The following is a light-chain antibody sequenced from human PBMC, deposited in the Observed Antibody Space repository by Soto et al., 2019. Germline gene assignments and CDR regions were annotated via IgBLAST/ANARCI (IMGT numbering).Light chain of an antibody. V-gene: IGLV8-61*01. Sequence: QTVVTQEPSFSVSPGGTVTLTCALSSGSVSTSYYPSWYQQTPCHAPRTLIYNTNTRSSGVPDRFSGFILGNKAALTITGAQADDECDYYCVLYLVPGIWVFGGGTQLTVL. CDR2: NTN. CDR1: SGSVSTSYY. CDR3: VLYLVPGIWV. J-gene: IGLJ3*02.